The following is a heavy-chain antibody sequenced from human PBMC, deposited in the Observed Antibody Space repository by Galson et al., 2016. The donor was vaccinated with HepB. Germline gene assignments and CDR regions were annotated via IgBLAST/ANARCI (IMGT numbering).Heavy chain of an antibody. V-gene: IGHV3-23*01. J-gene: IGHJ5*02. D-gene: IGHD3-10*01. CDR2: VSGSGVST. CDR1: GFTFDTYA. CDR3: TGEPGRRSSLGVAAS. Sequence: SLRLSCATSGFTFDTYAMNWVRQAPGKGLEWVSTVSGSGVSTYYADSVKGRFTISRDRGTSSVFLQMNSLRVEDTATYYCTGEPGRRSSLGVAASWGQGTLVTVSA.